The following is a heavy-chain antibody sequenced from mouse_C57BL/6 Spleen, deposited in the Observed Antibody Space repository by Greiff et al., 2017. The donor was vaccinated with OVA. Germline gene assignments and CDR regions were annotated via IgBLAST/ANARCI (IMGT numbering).Heavy chain of an antibody. CDR1: GYTFTSYG. Sequence: QVHVKQSGAELARPGASVKLSCKASGYTFTSYGISWVKQRTGQGLEWIGEIYPRSGNTYYNEKFKGKATLTADKSSSTAYMELRSLTSEDSAVYFCAREENDYDGYWGQGTTLTVSS. D-gene: IGHD2-4*01. CDR2: IYPRSGNT. J-gene: IGHJ2*01. V-gene: IGHV1-81*01. CDR3: AREENDYDGY.